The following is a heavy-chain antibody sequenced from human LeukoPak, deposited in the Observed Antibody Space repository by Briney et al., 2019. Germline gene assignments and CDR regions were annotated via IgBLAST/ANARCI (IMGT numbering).Heavy chain of an antibody. CDR3: ARVGSPGAFDY. J-gene: IGHJ4*02. CDR1: GGSISSSSLY. D-gene: IGHD3-10*01. Sequence: PSETLSLTCTVSGGSISSSSLYWGWIRQPPGKGLEWIGSIYYSGRTYYNPSLKSRVTISIDTSKNQFSLKLSSVTAADTAVYYCARVGSPGAFDYWGQGTLVTVSS. CDR2: IYYSGRT. V-gene: IGHV4-39*07.